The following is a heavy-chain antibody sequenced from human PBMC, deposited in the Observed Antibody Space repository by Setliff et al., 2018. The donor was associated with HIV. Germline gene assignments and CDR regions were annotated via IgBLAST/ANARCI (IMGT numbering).Heavy chain of an antibody. CDR1: GGSFNTYA. J-gene: IGHJ3*02. CDR2: IISIFDKA. CDR3: ARGGVRGYSYGEAFDI. Sequence: AVTVPYKSSGGSFNTYAINGVRQAPGQGLEWMGGIISIFDKANYAQKFHGRLTITTDDSTRTVYMDLNSLGSGATAVYYCARGGVRGYSYGEAFDIWGQGTLVTVSS. V-gene: IGHV1-69*05. D-gene: IGHD5-18*01.